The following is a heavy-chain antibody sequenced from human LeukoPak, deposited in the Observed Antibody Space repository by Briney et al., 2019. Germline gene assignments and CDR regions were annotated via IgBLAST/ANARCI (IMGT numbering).Heavy chain of an antibody. J-gene: IGHJ4*02. D-gene: IGHD1-1*01. Sequence: SETLSLTCAVYGGSFSSYYWSWIRQPPGKGLEWIGEINHSGSTNYNPSLKSRVTISVDTSKNQFSLKLSSVTAADTAVYYCARGYRVPDYWGQGTLVTVSS. V-gene: IGHV4-34*01. CDR3: ARGYRVPDY. CDR2: INHSGST. CDR1: GGSFSSYY.